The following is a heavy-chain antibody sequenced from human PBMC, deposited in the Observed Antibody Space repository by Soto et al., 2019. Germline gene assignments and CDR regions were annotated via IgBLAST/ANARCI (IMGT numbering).Heavy chain of an antibody. V-gene: IGHV4-61*01. CDR2: IYYSGST. Sequence: QVQLQESGPGLVKPSETLSLTCTVSGGSVSSGSYYWSWIRQPPGKGLEWIGYIYYSGSTNYNPSLNRPATTSVDTSKNEFALKLSSVTAADTAVYYCARDGPIRYFDWLPQQDYYYYGMDVWGQGTTVTVSS. CDR3: ARDGPIRYFDWLPQQDYYYYGMDV. J-gene: IGHJ6*02. D-gene: IGHD3-9*01. CDR1: GGSVSSGSYY.